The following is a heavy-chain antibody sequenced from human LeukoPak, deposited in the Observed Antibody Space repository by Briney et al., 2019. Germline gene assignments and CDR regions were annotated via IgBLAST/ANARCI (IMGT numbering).Heavy chain of an antibody. CDR1: GGSISGTVYY. J-gene: IGHJ5*02. V-gene: IGHV4-39*07. CDR3: ARGSYYDFWSGYYKGDWFDP. D-gene: IGHD3-3*01. CDR2: FYNSGST. Sequence: SETLSLTCTVSGGSISGTVYYWGWLRQPPGKGLEWIGSFYNSGSTYSNPSLKSRVIISVDTSKNQFSLKLSSVTAADTAVYYCARGSYYDFWSGYYKGDWFDPWGQGTLVTVSS.